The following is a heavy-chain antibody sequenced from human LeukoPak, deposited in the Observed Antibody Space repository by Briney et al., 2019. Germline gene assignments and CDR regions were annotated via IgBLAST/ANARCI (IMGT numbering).Heavy chain of an antibody. CDR2: ISYDGSNK. J-gene: IGHJ4*02. Sequence: GGSLRLSCAASGFTFSSYAMHWVRQAPGKGLEWVAVISYDGSNKYYADSVKGRFTISRDNSKNTLYLQMNSLRAEDTAVYYCARDGLTIFGVVLWIFDYWGQGTLVTVSS. V-gene: IGHV3-30-3*01. CDR1: GFTFSSYA. CDR3: ARDGLTIFGVVLWIFDY. D-gene: IGHD3-3*01.